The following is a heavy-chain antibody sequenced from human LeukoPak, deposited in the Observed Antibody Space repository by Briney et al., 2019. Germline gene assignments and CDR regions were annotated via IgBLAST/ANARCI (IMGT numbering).Heavy chain of an antibody. CDR3: ARDRHRGDLFDY. D-gene: IGHD4-17*01. J-gene: IGHJ4*02. V-gene: IGHV4-38-2*02. Sequence: SETLSLTCTVSGYSISSGYYWGWIRQPPGKGLEWIGSIFHSGSTYYNPSLKSRVTISVDTSKNQFSLKLSSVTAADTAVYYCARDRHRGDLFDYWGQGTLVTVSS. CDR1: GYSISSGYY. CDR2: IFHSGST.